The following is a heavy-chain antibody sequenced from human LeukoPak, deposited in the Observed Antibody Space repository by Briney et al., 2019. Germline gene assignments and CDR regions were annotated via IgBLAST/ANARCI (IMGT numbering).Heavy chain of an antibody. J-gene: IGHJ6*04. CDR2: IIPIFGTA. CDR1: GGTFSSYA. Sequence: SVKVSCKASGGTFSSYAISWVRQAPGQGLEWMGGIIPIFGTANYAQKFQGRVTITADKSTSTAYMELSSLRSEDTAVYYRASLGPGYYGMDVWGKGTTVTVSS. CDR3: ASLGPGYYGMDV. V-gene: IGHV1-69*06.